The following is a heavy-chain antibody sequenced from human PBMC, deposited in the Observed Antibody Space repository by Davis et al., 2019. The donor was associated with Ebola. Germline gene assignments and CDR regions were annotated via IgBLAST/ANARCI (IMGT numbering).Heavy chain of an antibody. Sequence: GRSLTPSCPASGPTFDDYATHWVRHAPGKGLGWVSPTSGDGGRTYYADSVTGRSTICRDNSKNPLYLQMNSLITEDTALYYCAKEGCSSTSCLYYYGMDVWGQGTTVTVSS. D-gene: IGHD2-2*01. CDR3: AKEGCSSTSCLYYYGMDV. J-gene: IGHJ6*02. CDR2: TSGDGGRT. CDR1: GPTFDDYA. V-gene: IGHV3-43*02.